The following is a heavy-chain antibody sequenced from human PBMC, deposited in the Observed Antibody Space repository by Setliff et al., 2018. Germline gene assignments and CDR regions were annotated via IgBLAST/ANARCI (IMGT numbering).Heavy chain of an antibody. CDR1: GDSIGNYY. V-gene: IGHV4-59*08. CDR3: ARQKEYSGRSCFQH. CDR2: VDHRDYA. J-gene: IGHJ1*01. D-gene: IGHD1-26*01. Sequence: PSETLSLTCNVSGDSIGNYYWSWLRQSPGRGLEWIGYVDHRDYANHNPSLKRRVTISVDTSKNQFSLRLSLVTAADTATYYCARQKEYSGRSCFQHWGQGIPVTVSS.